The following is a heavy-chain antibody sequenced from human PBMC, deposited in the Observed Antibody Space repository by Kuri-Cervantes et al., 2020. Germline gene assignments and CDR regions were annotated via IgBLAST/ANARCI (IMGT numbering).Heavy chain of an antibody. CDR1: GFTFSDYY. CDR2: IYSGGST. V-gene: IGHV3-66*02. D-gene: IGHD5-24*01. Sequence: GESLKISCAASGFTFSDYYMSWIRQAPGKGLEWVSVIYSGGSTYYADSVKGRFTISRDNSKNTLYLQMNSLRAEDTAVYYCARDRRSRYYYYYYGMDVWGQGTTVTVSS. CDR3: ARDRRSRYYYYYYGMDV. J-gene: IGHJ6*02.